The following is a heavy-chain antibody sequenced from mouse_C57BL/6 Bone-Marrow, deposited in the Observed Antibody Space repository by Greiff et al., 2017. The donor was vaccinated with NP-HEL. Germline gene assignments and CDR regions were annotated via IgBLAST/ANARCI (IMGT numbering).Heavy chain of an antibody. CDR1: GFTFSSYG. V-gene: IGHV5-6*01. CDR3: ARLYYDYDV. D-gene: IGHD2-4*01. Sequence: EVQLQESGGDLVKPGGSLKLSCAASGFTFSSYGMSWVRQTPDKRLEWVATISSGGSYTYYPDSVKGRFTISRDNAKNTLYLQMSSLKSEDTAMYYCARLYYDYDVWGQGTTLTVSS. CDR2: ISSGGSYT. J-gene: IGHJ2*01.